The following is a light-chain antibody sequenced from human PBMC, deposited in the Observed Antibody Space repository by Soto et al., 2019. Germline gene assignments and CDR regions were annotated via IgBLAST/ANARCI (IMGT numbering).Light chain of an antibody. V-gene: IGKV1-5*01. J-gene: IGKJ2*01. Sequence: DIQMTQSPSTLSASIGDSVTITCRASQRINNWLAWYQQKPGKAPKLLIYDASTLESGVPSRFSGSGSVTEFTLTISSLQPDDSATYYCQQYGSFSPYTFGQGTKLVI. CDR1: QRINNW. CDR3: QQYGSFSPYT. CDR2: DAS.